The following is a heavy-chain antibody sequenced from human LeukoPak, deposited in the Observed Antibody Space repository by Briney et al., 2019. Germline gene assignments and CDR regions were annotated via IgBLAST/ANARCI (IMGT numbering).Heavy chain of an antibody. CDR1: GFTFSDYY. CDR3: ARVAADATVFDY. V-gene: IGHV3-11*05. D-gene: IGHD6-13*01. J-gene: IGHJ4*02. Sequence: PGGSLRLSCAASGFTFSDYYMSWIRQAPGKGLEWVSYISRVSGYTKYADSVRGRFTISRDNAKNSLYLQMNSLRAEDTAVYYCARVAADATVFDYWGQGTLVTVSS. CDR2: ISRVSGYT.